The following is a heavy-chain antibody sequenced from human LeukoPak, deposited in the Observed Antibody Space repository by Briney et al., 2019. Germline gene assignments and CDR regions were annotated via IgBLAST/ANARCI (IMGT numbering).Heavy chain of an antibody. D-gene: IGHD5-18*01. CDR1: GYTLTELS. Sequence: ASVKVSCKVSGYTLTELSMHWVRQAPGKGLEWMGGFDPEDGETIYAQKFQGRVTMTEDTSTDTAYMELSSLRSEDTAVYYCATSERWFSPPSEGYWGQGTLVTVSS. V-gene: IGHV1-24*01. CDR2: FDPEDGET. J-gene: IGHJ4*02. CDR3: ATSERWFSPPSEGY.